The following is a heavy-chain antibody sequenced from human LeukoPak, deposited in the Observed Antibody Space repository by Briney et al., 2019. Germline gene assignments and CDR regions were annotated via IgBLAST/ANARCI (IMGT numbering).Heavy chain of an antibody. CDR3: ARNTYGPPDY. V-gene: IGHV4-59*12. J-gene: IGHJ4*02. CDR2: IYDTGST. D-gene: IGHD4-17*01. Sequence: SETLSLTCTVYIGSISSYYWSWIRQPPGKGLEWIGYIYDTGSTNYNPSLKSRVTISIDTSKNQFSLNLRSVTTADPAVYYCARNTYGPPDYWGQGILVTVSS. CDR1: IGSISSYY.